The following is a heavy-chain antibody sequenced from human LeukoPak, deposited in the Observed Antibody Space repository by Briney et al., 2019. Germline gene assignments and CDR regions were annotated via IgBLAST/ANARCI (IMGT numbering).Heavy chain of an antibody. V-gene: IGHV4-39*01. D-gene: IGHD5-18*01. CDR2: IYYSKNT. Sequence: SETLSLTCTVSGRSISSSSAYWGWIRQPPGKGLEWIGSIYYSKNTYYNPSLKSRVTISADTSKNQFSLTLGSVSATDTAAYYCVSPRGFSYGYFDYWGQGTLVTVSS. J-gene: IGHJ4*02. CDR3: VSPRGFSYGYFDY. CDR1: GRSISSSSAY.